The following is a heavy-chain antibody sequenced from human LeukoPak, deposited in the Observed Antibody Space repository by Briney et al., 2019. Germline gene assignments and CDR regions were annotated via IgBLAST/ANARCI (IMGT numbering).Heavy chain of an antibody. CDR1: GFSLRTSGVG. J-gene: IGHJ4*02. CDR3: AHGSGGHSSGWHYY. CDR2: ISWDDDK. D-gene: IGHD6-19*01. Sequence: ESGPTLVKPTPTLTLTCTFSGFSLRTSGVGVGWIRQPLGKALEWPALISWDDDKRYSPALKSRLTITTDTSKNQVVLTMTNMDPVDTATYYCAHGSGGHSSGWHYYRGQGTLVTVSS. V-gene: IGHV2-5*02.